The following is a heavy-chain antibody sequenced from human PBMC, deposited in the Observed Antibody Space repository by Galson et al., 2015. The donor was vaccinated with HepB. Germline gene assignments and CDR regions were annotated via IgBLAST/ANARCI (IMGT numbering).Heavy chain of an antibody. CDR1: GFAFDNYA. D-gene: IGHD6-13*01. Sequence: LRLSCAASGFAFDNYAMTWVRQAPGKGLEWVSAISGSGGSTYYADSVKGRFTISRDNSKNTLYLQMNSLRPEDTAVYYWARDRRAYSSSYPPWFDPWGQGTLVTVSS. V-gene: IGHV3-23*01. CDR2: ISGSGGST. J-gene: IGHJ5*02. CDR3: ARDRRAYSSSYPPWFDP.